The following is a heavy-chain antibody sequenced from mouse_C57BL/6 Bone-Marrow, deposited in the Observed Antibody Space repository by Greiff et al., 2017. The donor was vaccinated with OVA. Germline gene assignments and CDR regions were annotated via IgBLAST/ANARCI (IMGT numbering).Heavy chain of an antibody. Sequence: QVQLQQSDAELVKPGASVKISCTASGYTFTDYTIHWMKQRPEQGLEWIGYIYPRDGSTKYTEKFKGKATLTADTSSSTAYMQLNSLTSEDSAVDFCAKGASRLPYATDYWGQGTSVTVSS. J-gene: IGHJ4*01. D-gene: IGHD6-1*01. CDR3: AKGASRLPYATDY. CDR2: IYPRDGST. V-gene: IGHV1-78*01. CDR1: GYTFTDYT.